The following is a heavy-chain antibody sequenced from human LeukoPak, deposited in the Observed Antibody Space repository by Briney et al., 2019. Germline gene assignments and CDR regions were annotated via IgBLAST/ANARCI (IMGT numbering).Heavy chain of an antibody. CDR1: GLTYSTSG. J-gene: IGHJ4*02. Sequence: KPGGSLRLSCTASGLTYSTSGFNWVRQAPGKGLEWVASIGPTGSDRYHADSIKGRFTISRDNANNFLYLQMNSLRAEDTAVYYCATETNGRHYDYWGQGTLLTVSS. D-gene: IGHD1-14*01. CDR3: ATETNGRHYDY. CDR2: IGPTGSDR. V-gene: IGHV3-21*06.